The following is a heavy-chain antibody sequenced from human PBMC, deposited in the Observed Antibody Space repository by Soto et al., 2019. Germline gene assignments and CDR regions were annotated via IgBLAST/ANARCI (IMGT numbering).Heavy chain of an antibody. CDR3: ARSGYDFWSGYYSYVYYYYYYMDV. CDR1: GYTFTSYD. Sequence: ASVKVSCKASGYTFTSYDINWVRQATGQGLEWMGWMNPNSGNTGYAQKFQGRVTMTRNTSISTAYMELSSLRSEDTAVYYCARSGYDFWSGYYSYVYYYYYYMDVRGKGTSVTVYS. D-gene: IGHD3-3*01. CDR2: MNPNSGNT. J-gene: IGHJ6*03. V-gene: IGHV1-8*01.